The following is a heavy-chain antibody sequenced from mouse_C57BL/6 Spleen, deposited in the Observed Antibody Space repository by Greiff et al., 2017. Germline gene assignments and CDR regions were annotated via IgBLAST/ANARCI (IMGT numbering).Heavy chain of an antibody. CDR3: ARERNYGTFFDY. J-gene: IGHJ2*01. D-gene: IGHD1-1*01. CDR2: INPGSGGT. CDR1: GYAFTNYL. V-gene: IGHV1-54*01. Sequence: QVQLKESGAELVRPGTSVKVSCKASGYAFTNYLIEWVKQRTGQGLEWIGVINPGSGGTNDNEKFKGKATLTADKSSSTAYMQLSSLTSEDSAVYFCARERNYGTFFDYWGQGTTLTVSS.